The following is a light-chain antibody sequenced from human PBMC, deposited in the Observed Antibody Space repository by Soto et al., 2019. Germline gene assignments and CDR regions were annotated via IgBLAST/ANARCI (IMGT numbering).Light chain of an antibody. CDR3: QQYGGSPYT. J-gene: IGKJ2*01. Sequence: EIVLTQSPGTLSLSPGERATLSCRASQSVRSNYLAWYQQKPGQAPRLLIYGASSRATGIPDRCSGTGSGTDFTLTSSRLEPEDFAVYYCQQYGGSPYTFGQGTKLEIK. CDR1: QSVRSNY. CDR2: GAS. V-gene: IGKV3-20*01.